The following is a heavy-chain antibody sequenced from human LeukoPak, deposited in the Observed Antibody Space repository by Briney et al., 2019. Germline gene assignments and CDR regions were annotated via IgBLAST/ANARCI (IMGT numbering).Heavy chain of an antibody. J-gene: IGHJ4*02. Sequence: GGSLRLSCAASGFTFSSYEMNWVRQAPGKGLEWVLYISSSGSTIYYADSVKGRFTISRDNAKNSLYLQMNSLRAEDTAVYYCARDLRGGYYDSSGHWGQGTLVTVSS. CDR2: ISSSGSTI. CDR1: GFTFSSYE. V-gene: IGHV3-48*03. D-gene: IGHD3-22*01. CDR3: ARDLRGGYYDSSGH.